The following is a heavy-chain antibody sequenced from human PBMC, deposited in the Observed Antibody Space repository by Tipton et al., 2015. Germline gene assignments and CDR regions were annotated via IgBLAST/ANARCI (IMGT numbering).Heavy chain of an antibody. CDR3: ARGYTDFDS. J-gene: IGHJ5*01. CDR1: GFSLDDFA. D-gene: IGHD5-24*01. V-gene: IGHV3-9*01. Sequence: SLRLSCAASGFSLDDFAMHWVRQRPGRGLEWVSGITWNSARLLYADPVKGRFTISRDNAKNSLYLQMNSLRAEDTAVYYCARGYTDFDSWGQGILVTVSS. CDR2: ITWNSARL.